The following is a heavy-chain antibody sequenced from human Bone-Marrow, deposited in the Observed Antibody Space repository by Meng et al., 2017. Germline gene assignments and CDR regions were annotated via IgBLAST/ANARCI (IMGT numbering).Heavy chain of an antibody. V-gene: IGHV3-30*02. CDR1: GFTFSSYG. CDR2: IRYDGSNK. CDR3: ARGWQQLSHFDY. D-gene: IGHD6-13*01. Sequence: GESLNISCAASGFTFSSYGMHWVRQAPGKGLEWVAFIRYDGSNKYYADSVKGRFTISRDNSKNTLYLQMNSLRAEDTAVYYCARGWQQLSHFDYWGQGTLVTVSS. J-gene: IGHJ4*02.